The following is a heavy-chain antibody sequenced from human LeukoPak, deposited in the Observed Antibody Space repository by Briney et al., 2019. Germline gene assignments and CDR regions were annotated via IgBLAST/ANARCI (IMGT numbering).Heavy chain of an antibody. Sequence: SETLSLTCAVYGGSFSGYYWSWIRHPPGKGLEWIGEINHSGSTNYNPSLKSRVTISVDTSKNQFSLKLSSVTAADTAVYYCARARLDWNRRRAPYYFDYWGQGTLVTVSS. J-gene: IGHJ4*02. D-gene: IGHD1-1*01. CDR2: INHSGST. CDR3: ARARLDWNRRRAPYYFDY. CDR1: GGSFSGYY. V-gene: IGHV4-34*01.